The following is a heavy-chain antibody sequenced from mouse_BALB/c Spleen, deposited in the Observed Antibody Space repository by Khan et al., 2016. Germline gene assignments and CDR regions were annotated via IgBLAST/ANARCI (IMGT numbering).Heavy chain of an antibody. Sequence: VQLQQSGAEFVKPGASVKLSCTASGFNIKDTYIHWVKQSPEQGLEWIGGIDPGNGNTKFDPKFQGKATITTDTSSNTAYLQLSSLTSEDTAVYYSVRPFYDGYYGFAYWGQGTLVTVSA. D-gene: IGHD2-3*01. V-gene: IGHV14-3*02. CDR3: VRPFYDGYYGFAY. J-gene: IGHJ3*01. CDR2: IDPGNGNT. CDR1: GFNIKDTY.